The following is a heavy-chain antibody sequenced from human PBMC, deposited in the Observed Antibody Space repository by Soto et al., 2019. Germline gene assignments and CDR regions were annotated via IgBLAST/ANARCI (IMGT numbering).Heavy chain of an antibody. J-gene: IGHJ6*02. CDR3: ARSNGYSSIYYYYYGMDV. CDR1: GGSISSGDYY. V-gene: IGHV4-30-4*01. D-gene: IGHD6-13*01. CDR2: IYYSGST. Sequence: KASETLSLTCTVSGGSISSGDYYWSWIRQPPGKGLEWIGYIYYSGSTYYNPSLKSRVTISVDTSKNQFSLKLSSVTAADTAVYYCARSNGYSSIYYYYYGMDVWGQGTTVTVSS.